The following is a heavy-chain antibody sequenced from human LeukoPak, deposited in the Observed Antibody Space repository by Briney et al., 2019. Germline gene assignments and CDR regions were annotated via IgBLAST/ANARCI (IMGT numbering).Heavy chain of an antibody. CDR1: GFTFSSYA. D-gene: IGHD3-16*02. CDR2: ISTSGGST. V-gene: IGHV3-23*01. J-gene: IGHJ4*02. Sequence: GGSLRLSCAASGFTFSSYAMSWVRQAPGKGLEWVSIISTSGGSTYYADSVKGRFTNSRDNSKNTLYLQMNSLRAEDTAVYYCAKSQGSYSYTFDYWGQGTLVTVSS. CDR3: AKSQGSYSYTFDY.